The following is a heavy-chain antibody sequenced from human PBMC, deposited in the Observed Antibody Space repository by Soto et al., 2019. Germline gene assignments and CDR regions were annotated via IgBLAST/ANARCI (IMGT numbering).Heavy chain of an antibody. CDR2: IYHSGST. J-gene: IGHJ6*02. V-gene: IGHV4-4*02. D-gene: IGHD6-13*01. CDR1: GGSISSSNW. Sequence: PSETLSLTCAVSGGSISSSNWWSWVRQPPGKGLEWIGEIYHSGSTNYNPSLKSRVTISVDKSKNQFSLKLSSVTAADTAVYYCARQGYSSSLHYYYGMDVWXQGTTLTVSS. CDR3: ARQGYSSSLHYYYGMDV.